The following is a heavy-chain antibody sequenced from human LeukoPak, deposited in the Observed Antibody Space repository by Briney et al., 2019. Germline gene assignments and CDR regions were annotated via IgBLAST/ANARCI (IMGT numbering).Heavy chain of an antibody. D-gene: IGHD1-14*01. J-gene: IGHJ3*02. Sequence: GASVKVSCKASGYTFTGYYMHWVRQAPGQGLEWMGWINPNSGGTNYAQKFQGRVTMTRDTSISTAYMELSRLRSDDTAVYYCAREGLLTGRAFDIWGQGTMVTVSS. V-gene: IGHV1-2*02. CDR2: INPNSGGT. CDR1: GYTFTGYY. CDR3: AREGLLTGRAFDI.